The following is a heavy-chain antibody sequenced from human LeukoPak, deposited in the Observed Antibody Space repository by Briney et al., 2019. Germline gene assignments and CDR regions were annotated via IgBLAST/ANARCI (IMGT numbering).Heavy chain of an antibody. J-gene: IGHJ5*02. Sequence: SETLSLTCTVSGGSINTGGYYWSRIRQHPEEGLEWIGYISYSGSTYYNPSLKSRVTISVDMSKNQYSLKLSSVTAADTAVYYCATYSGNLVGNWFDPWGQGTLVTVSS. D-gene: IGHD1-26*01. CDR2: ISYSGST. V-gene: IGHV4-31*03. CDR3: ATYSGNLVGNWFDP. CDR1: GGSINTGGYY.